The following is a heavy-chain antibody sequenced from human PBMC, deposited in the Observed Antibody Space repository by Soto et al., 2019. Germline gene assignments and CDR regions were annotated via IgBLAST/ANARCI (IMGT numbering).Heavy chain of an antibody. D-gene: IGHD6-19*01. CDR1: GFTVSSNY. CDR2: IYSGGST. CDR3: ARVPTRSGWYGSLDY. Sequence: GGSLRLSCAASGFTVSSNYMSWVRQAPGKGLEWVSVIYSGGSTYYADSVKGRFTISRDNSKNTLYLQMDSLRAEDTAVYYCARVPTRSGWYGSLDYWGQGTLVTV. V-gene: IGHV3-53*01. J-gene: IGHJ4*02.